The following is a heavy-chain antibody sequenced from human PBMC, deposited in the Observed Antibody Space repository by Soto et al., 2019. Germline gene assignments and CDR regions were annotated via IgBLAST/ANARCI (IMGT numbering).Heavy chain of an antibody. CDR3: ARDRYSYGYWFDP. V-gene: IGHV3-11*05. J-gene: IGHJ5*02. D-gene: IGHD5-18*01. Sequence: QVQLVESGGGLVKPGGSLRLSCAASGFTFSDYYMSWIRQAPGKGLEWVSDISSSSSYTNYADSVKGRFTISRDNAKNSLYLQMNSLRAEDTAVDYCARDRYSYGYWFDPWGQGTLVTVGS. CDR2: ISSSSSYT. CDR1: GFTFSDYY.